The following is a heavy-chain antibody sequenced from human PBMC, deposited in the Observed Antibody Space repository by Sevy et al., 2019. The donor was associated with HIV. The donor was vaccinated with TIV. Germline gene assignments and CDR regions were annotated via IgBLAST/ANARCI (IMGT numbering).Heavy chain of an antibody. CDR3: ARAPPVVVVPGAPSWFDP. D-gene: IGHD2-2*01. Sequence: SETLSLTCAVYGGSFSGYYWNWIRRPPGKALEWIGELKHSGSTNYNPSLKSRVTMSVDTSKNQFSLKLNSVTAADTAVYYCARAPPVVVVPGAPSWFDPWGQGTLVTVSS. CDR1: GGSFSGYY. J-gene: IGHJ5*02. CDR2: LKHSGST. V-gene: IGHV4-34*01.